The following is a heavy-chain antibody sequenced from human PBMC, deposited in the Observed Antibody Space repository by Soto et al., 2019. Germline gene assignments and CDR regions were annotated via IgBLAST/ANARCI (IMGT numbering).Heavy chain of an antibody. CDR3: ASTPGVITVISAFDH. V-gene: IGHV3-23*01. D-gene: IGHD3-22*01. J-gene: IGHJ4*02. Sequence: GGSLRLSCAASGSTFNKHALAWVRQAPGKGLEWVSAISGSGSSTYDSDSVKGRFTISRDNSNNTLYLQMNSLRAEDTAIYYCASTPGVITVISAFDHWGPGPLLTVSS. CDR1: GSTFNKHA. CDR2: ISGSGSST.